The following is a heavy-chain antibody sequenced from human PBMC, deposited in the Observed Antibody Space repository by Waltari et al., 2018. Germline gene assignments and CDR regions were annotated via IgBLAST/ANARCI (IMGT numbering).Heavy chain of an antibody. CDR1: GYTFTGYY. CDR2: INPNRGVT. V-gene: IGHV1-2*02. Sequence: QVQLVQSGAEVKKPGASVKVSCKASGYTFTGYYMHWVRQAPGQGLEGMGWINPNRGVTNYAQKFQGRVTITRDTSISTAYMELSRLRSDDTAVYYCARVIRTDDAFDIWGQGTMVTVSS. CDR3: ARVIRTDDAFDI. D-gene: IGHD3-22*01. J-gene: IGHJ3*02.